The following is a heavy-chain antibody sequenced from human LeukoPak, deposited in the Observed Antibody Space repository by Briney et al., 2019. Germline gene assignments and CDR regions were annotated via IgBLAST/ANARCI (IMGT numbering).Heavy chain of an antibody. CDR1: GFSFSRYD. Sequence: GGSLRLSCAASGFSFSRYDIHWVRQAPGKGLEWVAFIRYDGSNKNYADSVKGRFTISRDNFMSTVYLQMHSLRAEHTAVYYCAKDRQTITIFGVVNTPRANFDYWGQGTLVTVSS. V-gene: IGHV3-30*02. D-gene: IGHD3-3*01. CDR3: AKDRQTITIFGVVNTPRANFDY. J-gene: IGHJ4*02. CDR2: IRYDGSNK.